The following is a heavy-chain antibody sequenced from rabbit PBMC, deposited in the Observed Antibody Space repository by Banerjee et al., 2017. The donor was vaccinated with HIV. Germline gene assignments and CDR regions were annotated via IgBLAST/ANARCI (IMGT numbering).Heavy chain of an antibody. CDR3: ARDPYSVNSYNFNL. D-gene: IGHD8-1*01. Sequence: QEQLKETGGGLVQPGGSLTLSCKASGFDFSSYYMSWVRQAPGKGLEWIGYIDPVFGRTYYASWVNGRFTISKTSSTTVTLQMTSLTVADTATYFCARDPYSVNSYNFNLWGPGTLVTVS. CDR2: IDPVFGRT. CDR1: GFDFSSYYM. J-gene: IGHJ4*01. V-gene: IGHV1S45*01.